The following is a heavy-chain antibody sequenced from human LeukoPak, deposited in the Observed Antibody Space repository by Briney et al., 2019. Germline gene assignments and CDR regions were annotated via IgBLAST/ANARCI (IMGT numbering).Heavy chain of an antibody. CDR3: AKGGDGVPAALKGAYYFDY. D-gene: IGHD2-2*01. J-gene: IGHJ4*02. V-gene: IGHV3-23*01. CDR1: GFTFSSYA. CDR2: ISGSGGST. Sequence: GGSLRLSCAASGFTFSSYAMSWVRQAPGKGLEWVSAISGSGGSTYYADSVKGRFTISRDNSKNTLYLQMNSLRAEDTAVYYCAKGGDGVPAALKGAYYFDYWGQGTLVTVSS.